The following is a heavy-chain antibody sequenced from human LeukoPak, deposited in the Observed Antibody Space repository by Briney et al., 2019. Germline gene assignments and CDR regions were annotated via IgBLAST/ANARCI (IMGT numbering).Heavy chain of an antibody. Sequence: ASVKVSCKVSGYTLTELSMHWVRQAPGKGLEWMGGFDPEDGETIYAQKFQGRVTMTEDTSTDTAYMELSSLRSEDTAVYYCASRFLYDSSGYYYFDYWSQGTLVTVSS. V-gene: IGHV1-24*01. D-gene: IGHD3-22*01. CDR2: FDPEDGET. J-gene: IGHJ4*02. CDR1: GYTLTELS. CDR3: ASRFLYDSSGYYYFDY.